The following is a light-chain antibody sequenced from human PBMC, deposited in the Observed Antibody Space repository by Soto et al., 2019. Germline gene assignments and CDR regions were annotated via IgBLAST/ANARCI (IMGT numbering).Light chain of an antibody. Sequence: QAVVTQPPSVSGAPGQRVTISCTGSSSNIGAGYDVHWYQQLPGTAPKLLIYGNSNRPSGVPDRFSGSKSGTSASLAITGLQAEDEADSYCQSYDSSLSGSGVVFGGGTKLTVL. V-gene: IGLV1-40*01. CDR2: GNS. CDR1: SSNIGAGYD. CDR3: QSYDSSLSGSGVV. J-gene: IGLJ2*01.